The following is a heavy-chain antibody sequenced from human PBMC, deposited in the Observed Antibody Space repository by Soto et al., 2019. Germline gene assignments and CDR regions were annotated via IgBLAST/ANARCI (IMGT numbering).Heavy chain of an antibody. CDR3: ARGGDYDILTGYPPPPEVALDY. J-gene: IGHJ4*02. CDR1: GYTFTSYA. Sequence: ASVKVSCKASGYTFTSYAMHWVRQAPGQGLEWMGWINPNSGGTNYAQKFQGWVTMTRDTSISTAYMELSRLRSDDTAVYYCARGGDYDILTGYPPPPEVALDYWGQGTLVTVSS. D-gene: IGHD3-9*01. V-gene: IGHV1-2*04. CDR2: INPNSGGT.